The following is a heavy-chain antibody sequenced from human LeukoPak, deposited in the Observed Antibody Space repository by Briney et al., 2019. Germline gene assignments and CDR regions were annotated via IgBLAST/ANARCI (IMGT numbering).Heavy chain of an antibody. CDR3: AREGDAAVAGTSIDY. Sequence: RISCKGSGXSFTNYWISWVRQAPGQGLEWMGRIIPILGIANYAQKFQGRVTITADKSTSTAYMELSSLRSEDTAVYYCAREGDAAVAGTSIDYWGQGTLVTVSS. J-gene: IGHJ4*02. CDR2: IIPILGIA. V-gene: IGHV1-69*04. D-gene: IGHD6-19*01. CDR1: GXSFTNYW.